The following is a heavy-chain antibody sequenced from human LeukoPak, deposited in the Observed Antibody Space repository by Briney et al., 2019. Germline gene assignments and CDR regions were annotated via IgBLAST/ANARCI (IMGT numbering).Heavy chain of an antibody. D-gene: IGHD3-22*01. CDR1: GFTFSDYY. V-gene: IGHV3-11*01. CDR2: ISSSGSTI. J-gene: IGHJ3*02. CDR3: ASPYYYDSSGYYNDAFDI. Sequence: GRSLRLSCAASGFTFSDYYMSWIRQDPGKGLEWVSYISSSGSTIYYAGSVKGRFTISRDNAKNSLYLQMNSLRAEDTAVYYCASPYYYDSSGYYNDAFDIWGQGTVVTVSS.